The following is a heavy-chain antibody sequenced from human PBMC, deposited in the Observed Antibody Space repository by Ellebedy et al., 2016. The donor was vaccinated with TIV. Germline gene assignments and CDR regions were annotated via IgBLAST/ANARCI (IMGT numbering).Heavy chain of an antibody. Sequence: ASVQVSCKASGYNFTSYFLYWVRQAPGQGLEWMGIINPTSGSSNYAQKFQGRVTITRDTSTSTVYMELSSLRSEDTAVYYCARGDNYYFDSSGYYYSYWGQGTLVTVSS. CDR3: ARGDNYYFDSSGYYYSY. V-gene: IGHV1-46*01. CDR1: GYNFTSYF. CDR2: INPTSGSS. J-gene: IGHJ4*02. D-gene: IGHD3-22*01.